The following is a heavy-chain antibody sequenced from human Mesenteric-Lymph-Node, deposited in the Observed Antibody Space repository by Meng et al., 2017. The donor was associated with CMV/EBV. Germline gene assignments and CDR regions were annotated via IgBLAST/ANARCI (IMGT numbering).Heavy chain of an antibody. J-gene: IGHJ6*02. V-gene: IGHV3-48*01. Sequence: GESLKISCAASGFTFSSYSMNWVRQAPGKGLEWVSYISSSSSTIYYADSVKGRFTVSRDDSKNTLSLQMRGLRLEDTAVYYCARDSTPGLYYYGMDVWGQGTTVTVSS. D-gene: IGHD1-14*01. CDR1: GFTFSSYS. CDR2: ISSSSSTI. CDR3: ARDSTPGLYYYGMDV.